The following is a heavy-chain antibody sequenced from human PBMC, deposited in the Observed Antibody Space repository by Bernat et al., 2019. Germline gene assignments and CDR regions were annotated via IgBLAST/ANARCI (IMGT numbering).Heavy chain of an antibody. CDR1: GFTFSSYG. D-gene: IGHD6-6*01. Sequence: QVQLVESGGGVVQPGRSLRLFCAASGFTFSSYGMHWVRQAPGKGLEWVAVIWYDGSNKYYADSVNGRFTISRDNSKNTLYLQMNSLRAEDTAGYYCASSIAARHTELDYWGQGTLVTVSS. V-gene: IGHV3-33*01. CDR3: ASSIAARHTELDY. J-gene: IGHJ4*02. CDR2: IWYDGSNK.